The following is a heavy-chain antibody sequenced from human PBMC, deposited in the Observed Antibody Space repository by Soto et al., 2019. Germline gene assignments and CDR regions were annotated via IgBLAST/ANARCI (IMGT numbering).Heavy chain of an antibody. V-gene: IGHV3-30*18. D-gene: IGHD2-2*01. J-gene: IGHJ4*02. CDR3: AKDMTVVPAAIFDY. CDR2: ISYDGSNK. CDR1: GFTFSSYG. Sequence: GESLKISCAASGFTFSSYGMHWVRQAPGKGLEWVAVISYDGSNKYYADSVKGRFTISRDNSKNTLYLQMNSLRAEDTAVYYCAKDMTVVPAAIFDYWGQGTLVTVSS.